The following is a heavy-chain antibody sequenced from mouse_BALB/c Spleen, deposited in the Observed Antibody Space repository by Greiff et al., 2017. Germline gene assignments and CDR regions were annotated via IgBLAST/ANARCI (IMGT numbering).Heavy chain of an antibody. Sequence: EVQRVESGGDLVKPGGSLKLSCAASGFTFSSYGMSWVRQTPDKRLEWVATISSGGSYTYYPDSVKGRFTISRDNAKNTLYLQMSSLKSEDTAMYYCARHPITTVVAGAMDYWGQGTSVTVSS. J-gene: IGHJ4*01. CDR1: GFTFSSYG. V-gene: IGHV5-6*01. CDR2: ISSGGSYT. CDR3: ARHPITTVVAGAMDY. D-gene: IGHD1-1*01.